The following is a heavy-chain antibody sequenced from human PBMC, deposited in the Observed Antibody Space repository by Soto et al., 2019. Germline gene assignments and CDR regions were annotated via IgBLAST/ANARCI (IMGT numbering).Heavy chain of an antibody. CDR2: LSYDGSNK. D-gene: IGHD4-17*01. CDR1: GFTFSSYA. J-gene: IGHJ6*02. CDR3: ARDRVVIATVTTYYFYVMDF. V-gene: IGHV3-30-3*01. Sequence: GGSLRLSCAASGFTFSSYAMHWVRQAPGKGLEWVAVLSYDGSNKYYVDSVKGRFTISRDNSKNTLYLQMDSLRAEDTAVYYCARDRVVIATVTTYYFYVMDFWGQGTTVTVSS.